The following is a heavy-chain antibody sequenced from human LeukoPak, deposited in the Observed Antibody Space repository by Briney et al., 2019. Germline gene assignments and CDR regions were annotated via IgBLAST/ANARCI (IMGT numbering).Heavy chain of an antibody. Sequence: GGSLRLSCAASGFTFSSYGMHWVRQAPGKGLEWVAVISYDGSNKYYADSVKGRFTISRDNSKNTLYLQMNSLRAEDTAVYYCAKDRYGRKDYWGQGTLVTVSS. CDR3: AKDRYGRKDY. CDR2: ISYDGSNK. CDR1: GFTFSSYG. D-gene: IGHD1-26*01. V-gene: IGHV3-30*18. J-gene: IGHJ4*02.